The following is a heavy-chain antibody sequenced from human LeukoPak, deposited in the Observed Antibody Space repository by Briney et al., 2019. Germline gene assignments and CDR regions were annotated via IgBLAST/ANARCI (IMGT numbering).Heavy chain of an antibody. J-gene: IGHJ5*02. CDR3: AKKYSTGLDP. Sequence: GGSLRLSCAASGFTFSSYNMNWVRQAPGKGLEWVSYVSSGSSTIYYADSVKGRFTISRDNSKNTLYLQMNSLRAEDTAIYYCAKKYSTGLDPWGQGTLVTVSS. D-gene: IGHD1-26*01. V-gene: IGHV3-48*01. CDR2: VSSGSSTI. CDR1: GFTFSSYN.